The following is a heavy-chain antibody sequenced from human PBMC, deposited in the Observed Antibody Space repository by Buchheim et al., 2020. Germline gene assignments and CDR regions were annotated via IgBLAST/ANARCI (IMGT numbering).Heavy chain of an antibody. CDR1: GFTFSSYA. Sequence: EVQLLESGGGLVQPGGSLRLSCAASGFTFSSYAMSWVRQAPGKGLEWASAISGSGGSTYYADSVKGRFTISRDNSKTTLYLQMNSLRAEDTAVYYCAKDPPRFNQYYYYGMDVWGQGTT. V-gene: IGHV3-23*01. D-gene: IGHD1-14*01. CDR2: ISGSGGST. CDR3: AKDPPRFNQYYYYGMDV. J-gene: IGHJ6*02.